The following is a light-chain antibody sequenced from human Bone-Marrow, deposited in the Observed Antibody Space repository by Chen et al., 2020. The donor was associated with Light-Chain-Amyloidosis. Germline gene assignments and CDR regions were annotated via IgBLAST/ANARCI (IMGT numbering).Light chain of an antibody. CDR1: SSNIGSNY. CDR2: RNN. CDR3: AAWDDSRSGRV. J-gene: IGLJ3*02. Sequence: QSVLTQPPSASGTPGQRVTISCSGSSSNIGSNYVYWYQQLPGTAPKLLIYRNNQRPSGVPARFSGSKSGTSAALAISGLWSEDEADYYCAAWDDSRSGRVFGGGTKLTVL. V-gene: IGLV1-47*03.